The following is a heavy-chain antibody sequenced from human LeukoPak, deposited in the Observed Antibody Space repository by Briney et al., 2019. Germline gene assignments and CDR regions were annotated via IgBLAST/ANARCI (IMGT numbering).Heavy chain of an antibody. CDR2: IIPILGIA. D-gene: IGHD4-23*01. J-gene: IGHJ4*02. Sequence: SVKVSCKASGGTFSSYAISWVRQAPGQGLEWMGRIIPILGIANYAQKFQGRVTITADKSTSTAYMELSSLRSEDTAVYYCAREAGGNPLDYWGQGTLVTVSS. CDR1: GGTFSSYA. V-gene: IGHV1-69*04. CDR3: AREAGGNPLDY.